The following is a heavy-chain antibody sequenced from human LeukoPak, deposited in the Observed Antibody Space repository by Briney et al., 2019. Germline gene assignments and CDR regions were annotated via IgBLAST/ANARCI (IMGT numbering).Heavy chain of an antibody. CDR3: ARGRAFDY. CDR2: IKHDGSEK. Sequence: PGGSLRLSCAASGFTFTTFWMNWIRQAPGKGLEWVANIKHDGSEKYYVDSVKGRFTISRDNAKNSLYLQMNSLRAEDTAMYYCARGRAFDYWGQGTLVTVSS. J-gene: IGHJ4*02. CDR1: GFTFTTFW. V-gene: IGHV3-7*03.